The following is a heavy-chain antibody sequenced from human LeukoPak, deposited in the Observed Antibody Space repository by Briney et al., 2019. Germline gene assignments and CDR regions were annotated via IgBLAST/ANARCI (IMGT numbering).Heavy chain of an antibody. CDR2: IYYSGST. CDR1: GGSISSGGYY. J-gene: IGHJ2*01. Sequence: SQTLSLTCTVSGGSISSGGYYWSWIRQHPGKGLEWIGYIYYSGSTYYNPSLKSRVTISVDTSKNQFSLKLSSVTAADTAVYYCARVVPRSSWFFDLWGRGTLVTVSS. D-gene: IGHD6-13*01. CDR3: ARVVPRSSWFFDL. V-gene: IGHV4-31*03.